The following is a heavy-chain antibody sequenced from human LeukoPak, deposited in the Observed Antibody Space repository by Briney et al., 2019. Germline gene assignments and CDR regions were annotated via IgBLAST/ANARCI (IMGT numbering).Heavy chain of an antibody. CDR3: AKRRSSASPSPPGMDV. CDR1: GNYW. CDR2: INSDGSWT. Sequence: GGSLRLSCAASGNYWMHWVRQAPGKGLVWVSHINSDGSWTSYADSVKGRFTISRDNSKNTLYLQMNSLRAEDTAIYYCAKRRSSASPSPPGMDVWGHGTTVTVSS. D-gene: IGHD2-2*01. V-gene: IGHV3-74*01. J-gene: IGHJ6*02.